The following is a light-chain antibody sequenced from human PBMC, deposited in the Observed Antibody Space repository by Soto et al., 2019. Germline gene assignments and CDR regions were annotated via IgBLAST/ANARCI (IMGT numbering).Light chain of an antibody. CDR1: QSFSSN. Sequence: EIVMTQSPATLSVSPGERATLSCRASQSFSSNLSWYQHKPCQAPRLLIYGVSTRATGIPATFSGSGSGTEFTLTISSLQSEDFAVYYCQQRGNWPRTFGQGTKVDIK. V-gene: IGKV3-15*01. CDR2: GVS. CDR3: QQRGNWPRT. J-gene: IGKJ1*01.